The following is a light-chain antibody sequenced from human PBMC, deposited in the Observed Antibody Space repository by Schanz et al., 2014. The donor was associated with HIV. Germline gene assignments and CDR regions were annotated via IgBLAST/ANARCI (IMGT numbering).Light chain of an antibody. CDR2: NTY. CDR3: GTWDDSLHGWL. CDR1: SSSIKTNT. V-gene: IGLV1-44*01. Sequence: QSVLTQPPSASGTPGQRVTISCSGSSSSIKTNTVNWFQQLPGTAPKLLIYNTYHRPSGVPDRFSGSESGTSASLAISGLQSEDEADYYCGTWDDSLHGWLFGGGTKLTVL. J-gene: IGLJ3*02.